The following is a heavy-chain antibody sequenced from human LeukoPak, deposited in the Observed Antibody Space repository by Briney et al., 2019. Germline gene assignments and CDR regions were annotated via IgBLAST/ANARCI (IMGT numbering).Heavy chain of an antibody. CDR2: MNPNSGNT. J-gene: IGHJ6*02. CDR3: ASGETRIVVVPAAPKPHYYYYGMDV. V-gene: IGHV1-8*01. D-gene: IGHD2-2*01. Sequence: ASVKVSCKASGYTFTSYDINWVRQATGQGLEWMGWMNPNSGNTGYAQKFQGRVTMTRNTSISTAYMELSSLRSEDTAVYYCASGETRIVVVPAAPKPHYYYYGMDVWGQGTTVTVSS. CDR1: GYTFTSYD.